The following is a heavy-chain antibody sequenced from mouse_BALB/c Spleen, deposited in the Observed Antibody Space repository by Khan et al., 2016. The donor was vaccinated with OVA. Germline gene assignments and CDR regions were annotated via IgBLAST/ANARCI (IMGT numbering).Heavy chain of an antibody. Sequence: VQLQQSGAELAKPGASVKMSCKASGYTFTSYWMHWVKQRPGQGLEWIGYINPSTGYTEYNQRFKDRSTLTADTSSSPAYLQLSSLTSEESAVYDCANHGSSSAWLTYWGQGTLVTVSA. CDR2: INPSTGYT. V-gene: IGHV1-7*01. CDR1: GYTFTSYW. D-gene: IGHD1-1*01. CDR3: ANHGSSSAWLTY. J-gene: IGHJ3*01.